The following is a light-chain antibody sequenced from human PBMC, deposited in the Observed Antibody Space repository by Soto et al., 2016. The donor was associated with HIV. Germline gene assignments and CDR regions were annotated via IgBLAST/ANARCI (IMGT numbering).Light chain of an antibody. CDR1: NIGSKT. CDR2: DDS. CDR3: QVWDSTTDQAV. V-gene: IGLV3-21*03. J-gene: IGLJ3*02. Sequence: SYVLTQPPSLSVAPGKTASFTCGGGNIGSKTVHWYQQKPGQAPVLVVYDDSDRPSGIPERFSGSNSGNTATLTISRVEAGDEADYYCQVWDSTTDQAVFGGGTKLTVL.